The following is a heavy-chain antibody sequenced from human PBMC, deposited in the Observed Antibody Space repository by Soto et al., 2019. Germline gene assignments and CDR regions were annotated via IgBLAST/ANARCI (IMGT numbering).Heavy chain of an antibody. CDR1: GFTFSSYA. CDR3: ARGVDDYGDYGGGGYYGMDV. CDR2: ISYDGSNK. J-gene: IGHJ6*02. Sequence: QVQLVESGGGVVQPGRSLRLSCAASGFTFSSYAMHWVRQAPGKGLEWVAVISYDGSNKYYADSVKGRFTISRDNSKNTLYLKMNSLIAEDTAVYYCARGVDDYGDYGGGGYYGMDVWGQGTTVTVSS. D-gene: IGHD4-17*01. V-gene: IGHV3-30-3*01.